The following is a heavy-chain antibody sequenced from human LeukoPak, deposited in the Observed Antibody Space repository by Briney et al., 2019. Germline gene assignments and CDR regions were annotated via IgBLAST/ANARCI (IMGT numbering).Heavy chain of an antibody. V-gene: IGHV4-59*08. CDR1: GGSFSGYY. CDR2: IYYSGST. Sequence: SETPSLTCAVYGGSFSGYYWSWIRQPPGKGLEWIGYIYYSGSTNYNPSLKSRVTISVDTSKNQFSLKLSSVTAADTAVYYCARHLAAAGFDYWGQGTLVTVSS. CDR3: ARHLAAAGFDY. J-gene: IGHJ4*02. D-gene: IGHD6-13*01.